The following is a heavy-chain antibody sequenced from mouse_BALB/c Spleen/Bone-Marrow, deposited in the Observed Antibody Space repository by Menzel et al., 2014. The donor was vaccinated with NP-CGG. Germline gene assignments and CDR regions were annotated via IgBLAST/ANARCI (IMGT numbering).Heavy chain of an antibody. CDR2: SRNKAKYYTT. CDR3: ARDVGYGNYFVY. Sequence: EVKVEESGGGLVQPGDSLRLSCATSGFTFSDFYMEWVRQPPGKRLEWIAASRNKAKYYTTEYSASVKGRFIVSRDTSQCVLYLQMNALRAEDTAIYYCARDVGYGNYFVYWGQGTLVTVSA. D-gene: IGHD2-10*02. V-gene: IGHV7-1*02. J-gene: IGHJ3*01. CDR1: GFTFSDFY.